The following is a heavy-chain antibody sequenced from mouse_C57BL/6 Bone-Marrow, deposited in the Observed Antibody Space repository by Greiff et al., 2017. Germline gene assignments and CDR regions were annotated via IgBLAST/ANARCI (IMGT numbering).Heavy chain of an antibody. CDR1: GFSFTSYG. V-gene: IGHV2-5*01. J-gene: IGHJ3*01. Sequence: QVQLQQSGPGLVQPSQSLSITCTVSGFSFTSYGVHWVRQSPGKGLEWLGGIRRGGSTDYNAAIMSRLSSTKDNSKSQVFFKMTSLQADDTAIYYCAKNDYYGSSWFAYWGQGTLVTVSA. CDR2: IRRGGST. D-gene: IGHD1-1*01. CDR3: AKNDYYGSSWFAY.